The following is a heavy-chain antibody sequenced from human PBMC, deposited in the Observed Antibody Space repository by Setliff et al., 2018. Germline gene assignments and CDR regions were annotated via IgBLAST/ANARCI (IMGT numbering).Heavy chain of an antibody. CDR3: ARDRTYYGSGTYTRWFDY. J-gene: IGHJ4*02. V-gene: IGHV4-59*02. D-gene: IGHD3-10*01. CDR1: GGSARSHY. Sequence: SETLSLTCTVSGGSARSHYWSWIRHSPGKGLEWIGFIFYSGDTKSNPSLKSRVTMSVDTSKNQFSLQLSSVTAADTAVYYCARDRTYYGSGTYTRWFDYWGQGTLVT. CDR2: IFYSGDT.